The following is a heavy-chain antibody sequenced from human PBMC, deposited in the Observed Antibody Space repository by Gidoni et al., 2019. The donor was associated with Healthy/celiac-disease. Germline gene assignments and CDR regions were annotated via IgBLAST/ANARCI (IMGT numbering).Heavy chain of an antibody. CDR1: GGSISSGGYY. V-gene: IGHV4-31*03. CDR2: IYYSGST. J-gene: IGHJ6*02. Sequence: QVQLQESGPGLVTPSQTLSLTCTVPGGSISSGGYYWSWIRQHPGKGLEWIGYIYYSGSTYYNPSLKSRVTISVDTSKNQFSLKLSSVTAADTAVYYCARESGSGSYYDPYYYYGMDVWGQGATVTVSS. D-gene: IGHD3-10*01. CDR3: ARESGSGSYYDPYYYYGMDV.